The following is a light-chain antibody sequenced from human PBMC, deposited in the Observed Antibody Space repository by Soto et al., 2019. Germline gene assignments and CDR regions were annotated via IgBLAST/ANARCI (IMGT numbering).Light chain of an antibody. J-gene: IGKJ1*01. CDR2: GAS. Sequence: ESVLTQSPGTLSLSPGERATLSCRSRQSVSSSYLAWYQQKPGQAPRLLIYGASSRATGIPDRFSGSGSGTDLTLTISRLEPEDFAVYYWQQYGSSPGTFGQGTKVEIK. CDR3: QQYGSSPGT. CDR1: QSVSSSY. V-gene: IGKV3-20*01.